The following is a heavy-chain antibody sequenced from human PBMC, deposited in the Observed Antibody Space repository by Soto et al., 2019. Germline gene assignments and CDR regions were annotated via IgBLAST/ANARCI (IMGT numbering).Heavy chain of an antibody. D-gene: IGHD4-17*01. Sequence: QVQLQESGPGLVKPSGTLSLTCAVSGGSISSSNWWSWVRQPPGKGLEGIGEIYHSGSTNYNPALKSRVTISVDKSKNQFSLKLSSVTAADTAVYYCARGPFDYGDYYYYYGMDVWGQGTTVTVSS. CDR1: GGSISSSNW. CDR3: ARGPFDYGDYYYYYGMDV. V-gene: IGHV4-4*02. J-gene: IGHJ6*02. CDR2: IYHSGST.